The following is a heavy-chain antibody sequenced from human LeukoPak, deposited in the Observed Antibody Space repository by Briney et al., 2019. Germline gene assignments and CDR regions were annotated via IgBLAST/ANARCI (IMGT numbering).Heavy chain of an antibody. J-gene: IGHJ4*02. CDR3: AKDLWYYYDSGIDY. CDR1: GFTFSSYA. D-gene: IGHD3-22*01. V-gene: IGHV3-23*01. Sequence: GGSLRLSCAASGFTFSSYAMSWVRQAPGKGLEWVSAISGSGGSTYYADSVKGRFTISRDNSKNTLYLQMNSLRAEDTAVYYCAKDLWYYYDSGIDYWGQGTLVTVSS. CDR2: ISGSGGST.